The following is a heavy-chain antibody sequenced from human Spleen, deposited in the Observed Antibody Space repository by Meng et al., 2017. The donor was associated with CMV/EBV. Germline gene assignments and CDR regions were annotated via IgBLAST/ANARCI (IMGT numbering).Heavy chain of an antibody. CDR1: GFTFNNFE. Sequence: GGSLRLSCAASGFTFNNFEMNWVRQAPGKGLEWISYINSGGDTKYYADSVKGRFTIFRANAKNTLYLQMNSLRVEDTAVYYCARAGAFPQYFDYWGQGTLVTVSS. CDR2: INSGGDTK. V-gene: IGHV3-48*03. D-gene: IGHD4/OR15-4a*01. J-gene: IGHJ4*02. CDR3: ARAGAFPQYFDY.